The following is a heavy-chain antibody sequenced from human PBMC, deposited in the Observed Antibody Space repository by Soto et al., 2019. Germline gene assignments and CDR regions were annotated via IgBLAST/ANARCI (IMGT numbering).Heavy chain of an antibody. J-gene: IGHJ5*02. Sequence: GESLKISCRTSGYSFTSYWIAWVRQMPGKGLEWMGIIFPGDSDTRYSPSFQGQVTISADRSTSTVFLQWASLKASDTAVYFCARKDKSGYFNWFDPWGQGTLVTVSS. CDR3: ARKDKSGYFNWFDP. D-gene: IGHD3-22*01. CDR1: GYSFTSYW. V-gene: IGHV5-51*01. CDR2: IFPGDSDT.